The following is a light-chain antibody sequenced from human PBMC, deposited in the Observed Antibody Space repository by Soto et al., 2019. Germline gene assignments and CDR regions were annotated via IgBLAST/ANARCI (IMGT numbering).Light chain of an antibody. CDR1: SSDVGGYNY. Sequence: QSALTQPASVSGSPGQSITLSCTGTSSDVGGYNYVSWYQQHPGKAPKLMICDVSNRPSGVSNRFSGSKSGNTASLTISGLQAEDEADYYCSSYTSSSTLGVVFGGGTKLTVL. CDR3: SSYTSSSTLGVV. CDR2: DVS. J-gene: IGLJ2*01. V-gene: IGLV2-14*01.